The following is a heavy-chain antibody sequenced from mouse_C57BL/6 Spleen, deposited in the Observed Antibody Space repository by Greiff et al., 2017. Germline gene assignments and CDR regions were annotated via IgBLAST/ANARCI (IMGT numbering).Heavy chain of an antibody. CDR3: ARGLPDY. CDR1: GYTFTSYW. J-gene: IGHJ2*01. Sequence: QVQLQQPGAELVRPGSSVKLSCKASGYTFTSYWMDWVQQRPGQGLEWIGNIYPSDSETHYNQKFKDKATLSVDQSSSTAYMQLSSLTSEDSAVYYCARGLPDYWGQGTTLTVSS. CDR2: IYPSDSET. V-gene: IGHV1-61*01. D-gene: IGHD3-1*01.